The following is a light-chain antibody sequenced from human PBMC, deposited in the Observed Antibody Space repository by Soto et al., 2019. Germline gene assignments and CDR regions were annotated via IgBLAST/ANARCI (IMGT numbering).Light chain of an antibody. V-gene: IGKV1-9*01. Sequence: DIQLTQSPSFLSASVGDRVTITCRASQGISSYLAWYQQYSGKAPKLLIYAASALQSGVPSRFSGSGSGTEFTLTINSLQPEDFATYYCQQLNTFPVTFGQGTRLEIK. CDR1: QGISSY. J-gene: IGKJ5*01. CDR3: QQLNTFPVT. CDR2: AAS.